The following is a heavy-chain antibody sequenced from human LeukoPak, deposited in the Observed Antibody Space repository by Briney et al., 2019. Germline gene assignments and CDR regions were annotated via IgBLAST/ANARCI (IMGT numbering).Heavy chain of an antibody. CDR2: ISSSSTYI. Sequence: GGSLRLSCAASGFTFSSYSMNWVRQAPGKGLEWVSFISSSSTYIYYADSMKGRFTISRDDAKSSLYLQMNSLRAEDTAVYYCARSLLYDSSVWGQGTLVTVSS. V-gene: IGHV3-21*01. J-gene: IGHJ4*02. CDR1: GFTFSSYS. CDR3: ARSLLYDSSV. D-gene: IGHD3-22*01.